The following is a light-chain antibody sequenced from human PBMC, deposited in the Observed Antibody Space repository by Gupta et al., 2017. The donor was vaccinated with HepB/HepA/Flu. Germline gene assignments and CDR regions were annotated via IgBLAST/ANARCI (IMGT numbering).Light chain of an antibody. V-gene: IGLV1-40*01. J-gene: IGLJ1*01. Sequence: QSILTQPPSVSAAPGQRVTISCTGSSFDIGAGYDVHWYRQSPGTAPRLIIYDNINRPSGVPDRLSGSKSGTSASLAITGLQPEDEADYYCQSFDSRLNGYVFGSGTKVTVL. CDR3: QSFDSRLNGYV. CDR2: DNI. CDR1: SFDIGAGYD.